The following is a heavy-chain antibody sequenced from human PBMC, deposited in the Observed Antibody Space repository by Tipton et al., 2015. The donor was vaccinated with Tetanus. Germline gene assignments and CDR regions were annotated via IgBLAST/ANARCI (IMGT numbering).Heavy chain of an antibody. CDR2: IDPNSGAT. J-gene: IGHJ6*02. Sequence: QMQLVQSGAEMKKPGASVKVSCKASGYTFTGYYIYWVRQAPGQGLEWMGWIDPNSGATVYAQKFQGRVTMTRDTSISSAYMELRSLRSDDTAVYYCARDRGDYIYYGMDVWGPGTTVPVS. CDR1: GYTFTGYY. V-gene: IGHV1-2*02. D-gene: IGHD3-22*01. CDR3: ARDRGDYIYYGMDV.